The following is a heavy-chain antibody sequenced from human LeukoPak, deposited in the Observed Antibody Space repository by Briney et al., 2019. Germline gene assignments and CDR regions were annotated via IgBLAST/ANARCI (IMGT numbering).Heavy chain of an antibody. CDR1: GFTFSSYS. Sequence: PGGSLRLSCAASGFTFSSYSMNWVRQAPGKGLEWVSSISSSTSYIYYADSVKGRFTSSRDNAKNSVYLQMNSLRAEDTAVYYCARSRFIWENWFDPWGQGTLVTVSS. CDR3: ARSRFIWENWFDP. J-gene: IGHJ5*02. V-gene: IGHV3-21*01. D-gene: IGHD1-26*01. CDR2: ISSSTSYI.